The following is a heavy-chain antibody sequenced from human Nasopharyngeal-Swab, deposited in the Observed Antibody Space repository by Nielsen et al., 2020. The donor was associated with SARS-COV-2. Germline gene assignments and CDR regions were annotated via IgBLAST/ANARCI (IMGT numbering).Heavy chain of an antibody. D-gene: IGHD5-18*01. CDR3: ASGGSGVATAMVPPFNY. V-gene: IGHV1-69*05. CDR1: GGTFSSYG. J-gene: IGHJ4*02. CDR2: IIPIFGTA. Sequence: SVKVSCKASGGTFSSYGFSWVRLAPGQGLEWMGGIIPIFGTAKVAQKFQGRVTMTRDTSTSTVYMELSSLRSEDTAVYYCASGGSGVATAMVPPFNYWGQGTLVTVSS.